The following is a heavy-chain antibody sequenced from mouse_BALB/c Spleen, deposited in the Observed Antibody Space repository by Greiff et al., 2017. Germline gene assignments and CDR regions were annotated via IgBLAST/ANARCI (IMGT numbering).Heavy chain of an antibody. CDR3: ASEDRYDYFDY. CDR1: GYTFSSYW. J-gene: IGHJ2*01. Sequence: VQLQQSGAELMKPGASVKISCKATGYTFSSYWIEWVKQRPGHGLEWIGEILPGSGSTNYNEKFKGKATFTADTSSNTAYMQLSSLTSEDSAVYYCASEDRYDYFDYWGQGTTLTVSS. V-gene: IGHV1-9*01. CDR2: ILPGSGST. D-gene: IGHD2-14*01.